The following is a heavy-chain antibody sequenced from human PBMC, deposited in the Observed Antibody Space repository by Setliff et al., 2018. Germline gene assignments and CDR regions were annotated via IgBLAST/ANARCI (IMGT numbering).Heavy chain of an antibody. Sequence: ASVKVSCKASGGTFSSYAISWVRQAPGQGLEWMGGIIPIFGTANYAQKFQGRVTITADESTSTAYMKLSSLRSEDTAVYYCARGYRGYYNFWSGSQGANWFDPWGQGTLVTVSS. CDR3: ARGYRGYYNFWSGSQGANWFDP. J-gene: IGHJ5*02. CDR1: GGTFSSYA. D-gene: IGHD3-3*01. CDR2: IIPIFGTA. V-gene: IGHV1-69*13.